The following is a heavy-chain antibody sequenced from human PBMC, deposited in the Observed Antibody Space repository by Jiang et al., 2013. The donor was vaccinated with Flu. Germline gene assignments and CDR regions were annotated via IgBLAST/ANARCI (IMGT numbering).Heavy chain of an antibody. CDR3: ARGSYHWTRDRYYYYYYMDV. J-gene: IGHJ6*02. CDR2: IIPILNII. CDR1: GGTFSSHA. V-gene: IGHV1-69*17. Sequence: VKVSCKASGGTFSSHAISWVRQAPGQGPEWMGGIIPILNIINYAQRFQDRVTITAAKSTSTVYMELSSLTSEDTAMYYCARGSYHWTRDRYYYYYYMDVWGQGTTVTVSS. D-gene: IGHD1-20*01.